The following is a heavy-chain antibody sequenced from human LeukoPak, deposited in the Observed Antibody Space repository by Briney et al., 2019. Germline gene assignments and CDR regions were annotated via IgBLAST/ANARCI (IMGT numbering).Heavy chain of an antibody. V-gene: IGHV3-9*03. Sequence: GGSLRLSCAASGFTFDDYAMHWVRQAPGKGLEWVSGISWNSGSIDYADSVKGGFNISRDNDKNYLYMQMNSLRAGDMALYCFAKDTQPNFVVFITLDYCGQGTLVTVSS. CDR3: AKDTQPNFVVFITLDY. CDR1: GFTFDDYA. J-gene: IGHJ4*02. D-gene: IGHD3-22*01. CDR2: ISWNSGSI.